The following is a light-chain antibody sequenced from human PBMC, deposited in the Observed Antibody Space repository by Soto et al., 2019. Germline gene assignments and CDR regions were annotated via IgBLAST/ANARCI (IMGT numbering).Light chain of an antibody. CDR3: QTWGTGSGV. Sequence: QPVLTQSPSASASLGASVKLTCTLSSGHTNYAIAWHQQQPEKGPRNLINLNSDDSQIKGDGIPDRFSASSSAAERYLTISSLQADDEADYYCQTWGTGSGVFGGGTKLTVL. V-gene: IGLV4-69*01. J-gene: IGLJ2*01. CDR2: LNSDDSQ. CDR1: SGHTNYA.